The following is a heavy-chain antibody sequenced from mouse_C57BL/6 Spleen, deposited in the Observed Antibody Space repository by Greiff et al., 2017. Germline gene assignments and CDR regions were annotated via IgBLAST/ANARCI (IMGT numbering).Heavy chain of an antibody. CDR3: ARGPLTTVVAMEENAMDY. CDR2: IDPSDSYT. V-gene: IGHV1-69*01. Sequence: VQLQQPGAELVMPGASVKLSCKASGYTFTSYWMHWVKQRPGQGLEWIGEIDPSDSYTNYNQKFKGKSTLTVDKSSSTAYMQLSSLTSEDSAVYYCARGPLTTVVAMEENAMDYWGQGTSVTVSS. D-gene: IGHD1-1*01. CDR1: GYTFTSYW. J-gene: IGHJ4*01.